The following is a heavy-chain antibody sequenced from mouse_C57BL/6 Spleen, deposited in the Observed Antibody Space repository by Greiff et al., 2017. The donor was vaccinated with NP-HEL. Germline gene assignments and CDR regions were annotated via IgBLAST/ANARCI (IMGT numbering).Heavy chain of an antibody. V-gene: IGHV1-82*01. CDR1: GYAFSSSW. J-gene: IGHJ3*01. CDR2: IYPGDGDT. D-gene: IGHD1-1*01. CDR3: ARRTTVVESAY. Sequence: QVQLKESGPELVKPGASVKISCKASGYAFSSSWMNWVKQRPGKGLEWIGRIYPGDGDTNYNGKFKGKATLTADKSSSTAYMQLSSLTSEDSAVYFCARRTTVVESAYWGQGTLVTVSA.